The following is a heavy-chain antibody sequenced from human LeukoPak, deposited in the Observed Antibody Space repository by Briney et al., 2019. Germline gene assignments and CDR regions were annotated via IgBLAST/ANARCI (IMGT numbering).Heavy chain of an antibody. CDR3: ARAQWFGKLLSTYMDV. D-gene: IGHD3-10*01. Sequence: GGSLRLSCAASGFTFSSYSMNWVRQAPGKGLEWVSSISSSSSYIYYADSVKGRFTISRDNPKNSLYLQMNSLRAEDTAVYYCARAQWFGKLLSTYMDVWGKGTTVTVSS. V-gene: IGHV3-21*01. J-gene: IGHJ6*03. CDR2: ISSSSSYI. CDR1: GFTFSSYS.